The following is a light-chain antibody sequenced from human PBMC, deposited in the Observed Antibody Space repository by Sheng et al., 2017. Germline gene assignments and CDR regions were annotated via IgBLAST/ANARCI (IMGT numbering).Light chain of an antibody. CDR1: SSDVGNYHY. CDR3: SSYTTSSTWV. J-gene: IGLJ3*02. CDR2: DVS. V-gene: IGLV2-14*03. Sequence: QSALTQPASVSGSPGQSITISCTGTSSDVGNYHYVSWYQHHPGKAPKLIIYDVSHRPSGVSDRFSGSKSGNTASLTISGLQPEDEADYSCSSYTTSSTWVFGGGTKLTVL.